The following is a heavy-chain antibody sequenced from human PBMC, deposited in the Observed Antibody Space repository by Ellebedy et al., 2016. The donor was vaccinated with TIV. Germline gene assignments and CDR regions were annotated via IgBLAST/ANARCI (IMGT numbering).Heavy chain of an antibody. J-gene: IGHJ2*01. Sequence: MPSETLSLTCTLSGGSINNYYWSWIRQPPGKGLEWIGYIFYTGITSYKPSLKIRVTILVDSSKNQFSLKLSSVTAADTAVYYCARRGYYGSGNYNNPYWYFDLWGRGTLVTVSS. CDR2: IFYTGIT. V-gene: IGHV4-59*08. D-gene: IGHD3-10*01. CDR3: ARRGYYGSGNYNNPYWYFDL. CDR1: GGSINNYY.